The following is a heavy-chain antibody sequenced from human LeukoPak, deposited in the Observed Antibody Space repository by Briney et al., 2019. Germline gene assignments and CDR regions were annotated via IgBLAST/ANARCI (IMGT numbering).Heavy chain of an antibody. D-gene: IGHD4-17*01. Sequence: SETLSLTCTVSGGSISSGGYYWRWLRQQPGKGLEWIGRIYYSGTTYYHPSLTSRVAISVDTSKNQFSLKLSSVTAADTAVYYCARSGTVTTWNYWGQGTLVTVSS. CDR1: GGSISSGGYY. V-gene: IGHV4-31*03. CDR3: ARSGTVTTWNY. CDR2: IYYSGTT. J-gene: IGHJ4*02.